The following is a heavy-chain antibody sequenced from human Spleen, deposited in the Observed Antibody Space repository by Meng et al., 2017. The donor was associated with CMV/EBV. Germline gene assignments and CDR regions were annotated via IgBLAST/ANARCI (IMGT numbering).Heavy chain of an antibody. D-gene: IGHD3-3*01. J-gene: IGHJ4*02. CDR1: GGTFSSYA. CDR3: ARGPSTAFWSGYSDY. CDR2: IIPIFGTA. V-gene: IGHV1-69*05. Sequence: KVSCKASGGTFSSYAISWVRQAPGQGLEWMGGIIPIFGTANYAQKFQGRVTITTDESTSTAYMELSSLRSEDTAVYYCARGPSTAFWSGYSDYWGQGTLVTVSS.